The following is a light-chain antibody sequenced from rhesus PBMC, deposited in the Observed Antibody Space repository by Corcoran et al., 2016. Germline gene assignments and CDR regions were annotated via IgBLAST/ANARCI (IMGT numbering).Light chain of an antibody. J-gene: IGKJ2*01. CDR3: LQSSNWLYS. V-gene: IGKV3-24*04. CDR1: QSVSSY. CDR2: GSS. Sequence: EIVMTQSPATLALSPGERATLSCRASQSVSSYLAWYQQKPGQAPRLLIYGSSSRATGIPDRFSGRWSGTEFTLTISSLEPEDVGVYFCLQSSNWLYSFGQGTKVEIK.